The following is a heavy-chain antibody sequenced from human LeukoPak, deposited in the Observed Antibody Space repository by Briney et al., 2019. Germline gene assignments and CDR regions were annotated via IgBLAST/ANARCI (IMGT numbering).Heavy chain of an antibody. V-gene: IGHV4-39*01. J-gene: IGHJ3*02. CDR3: ASYDSGGYGLDAFDI. CDR1: GGSISSSSYY. Sequence: PSETLSLTRTVSGGSISSSSYYWGWIRQPPGKGLEWIGSIYYSGSTYYNPSLKSRVTISVDTSKNQFSLKLSSVTAADTAVYYCASYDSGGYGLDAFDIWGQGTMVTVSS. D-gene: IGHD3-22*01. CDR2: IYYSGST.